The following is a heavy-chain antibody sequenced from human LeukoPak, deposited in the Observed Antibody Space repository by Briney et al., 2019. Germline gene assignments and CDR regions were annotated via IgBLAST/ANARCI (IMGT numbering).Heavy chain of an antibody. CDR1: GFSFSSYW. CDR2: ISSDGSII. CDR3: AKFRGVGIIVVVPAALDY. Sequence: GGSLRLSCAASGFSFSSYWMHWVRQAPGKGLVWVSRISSDGSIINYADSVKGRFTISRDNAKNTLYLQMNSLRAEDTAVYYCAKFRGVGIIVVVPAALDYWGQGTLVTVSS. V-gene: IGHV3-74*01. J-gene: IGHJ4*02. D-gene: IGHD2-2*01.